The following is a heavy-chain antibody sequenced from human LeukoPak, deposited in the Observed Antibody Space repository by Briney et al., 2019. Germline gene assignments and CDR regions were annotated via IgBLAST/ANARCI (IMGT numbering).Heavy chain of an antibody. D-gene: IGHD1-20*01. V-gene: IGHV3-21*04. J-gene: IGHJ4*02. CDR1: GFTFSNYG. Sequence: GGSLRLSCAASGFTFSNYGMNWVRQAPGKGLEWVSSISTSSTYIFYADSVKGRFTISRDNAKNSLYLQMNSLRAEDTAVYYCARQGTITGDLKYYDYWGQGTLVTVSS. CDR3: ARQGTITGDLKYYDY. CDR2: ISTSSTYI.